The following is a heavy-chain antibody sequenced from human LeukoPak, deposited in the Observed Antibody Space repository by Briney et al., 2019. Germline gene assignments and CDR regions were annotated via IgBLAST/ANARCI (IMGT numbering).Heavy chain of an antibody. J-gene: IGHJ4*02. CDR2: IYSGGST. Sequence: GGSLRLSCAASGFTFSNYAMSWVRQAPGKGLEWVSVIYSGGSTYYADSVKGRFTISRDNSKNTLYLQMNSLRAEDTAVYYCARIRLGFLDYWGQGTLVTVSS. CDR1: GFTFSNYA. D-gene: IGHD3-16*01. V-gene: IGHV3-53*01. CDR3: ARIRLGFLDY.